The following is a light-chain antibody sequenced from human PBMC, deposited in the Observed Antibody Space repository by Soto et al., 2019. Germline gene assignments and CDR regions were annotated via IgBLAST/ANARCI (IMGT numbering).Light chain of an antibody. V-gene: IGLV2-18*02. CDR2: EVS. CDR1: SSDVGSYNR. Sequence: QSALPQPPSVSWSPGQSVTISCTGTSSDVGSYNRVSWYQQPQGTAPKLMIYEVSNQPSGVPDRFSGSKSGNTASRTSSGLQAEDEADYYYGSYTSSSVVFGGGTKVTVL. CDR3: GSYTSSSVV. J-gene: IGLJ2*01.